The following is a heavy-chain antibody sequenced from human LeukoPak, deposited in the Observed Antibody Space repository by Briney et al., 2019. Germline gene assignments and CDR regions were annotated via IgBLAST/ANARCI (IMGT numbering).Heavy chain of an antibody. D-gene: IGHD6-6*01. V-gene: IGHV3-66*01. CDR2: IYSGGST. CDR3: AREYSSSSGSVSDY. Sequence: GGSLRLSCAASGFTVSSNYMSWVRQAPGKGLEWVSVIYSGGSTYYADSVKGRFTISRDNAKNSLYLQMNSLRDEDTAVYYCAREYSSSSGSVSDYWGQGTLVTVSS. J-gene: IGHJ4*02. CDR1: GFTVSSNY.